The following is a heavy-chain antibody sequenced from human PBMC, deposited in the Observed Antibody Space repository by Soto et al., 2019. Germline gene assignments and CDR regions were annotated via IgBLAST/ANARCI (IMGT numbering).Heavy chain of an antibody. CDR1: GGSFSGYY. V-gene: IGHV4-34*01. CDR3: ARERYCSSTSCYTWYYYMDV. J-gene: IGHJ6*03. D-gene: IGHD2-2*02. CDR2: INHSGST. Sequence: PSETLSLTCAVYGGSFSGYYWSWIRQPPGKGLEWIGEINHSGSTNYNPSLKSRVTISVDTSKNQFSLKLSSVTAADTAVYYCARERYCSSTSCYTWYYYMDVWGKGTTVTVSS.